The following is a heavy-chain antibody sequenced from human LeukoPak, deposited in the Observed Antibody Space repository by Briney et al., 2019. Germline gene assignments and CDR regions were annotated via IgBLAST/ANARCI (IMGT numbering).Heavy chain of an antibody. CDR2: INHSGST. J-gene: IGHJ4*02. CDR3: ARRAVTTGENYFDY. V-gene: IGHV4-34*01. CDR1: GGSFSGYY. Sequence: PSETLSLTCAVYGGSFSGYYWSWIRQPPGKGLGWIGEINHSGSTNYNPSLKSRVTISVDTSKNQFSLKLSSVTAADTAVYYCARRAVTTGENYFDYWGQGTLVTVSS. D-gene: IGHD4-17*01.